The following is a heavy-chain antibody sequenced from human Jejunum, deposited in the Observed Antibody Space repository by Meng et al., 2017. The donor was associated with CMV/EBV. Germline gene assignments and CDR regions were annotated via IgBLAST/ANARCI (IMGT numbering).Heavy chain of an antibody. CDR2: INPESGDT. CDR3: ARPSGRYIYYFDY. J-gene: IGHJ4*02. V-gene: IGHV1-2*02. D-gene: IGHD1-26*01. CDR1: GSPCTGYN. Sequence: SGSPCTGYNLHWVRQAPGQGLEWLGWINPESGDTDYAQKFQGRVTMTRDTSITTAYMELSRLTSDDTAVYYCARPSGRYIYYFDYWGQGTLVTVSS.